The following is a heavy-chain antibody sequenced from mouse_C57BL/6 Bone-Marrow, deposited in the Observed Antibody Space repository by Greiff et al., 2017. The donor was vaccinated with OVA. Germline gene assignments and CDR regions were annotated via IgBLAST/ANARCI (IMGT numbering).Heavy chain of an antibody. D-gene: IGHD2-3*01. Sequence: QVQLKESGAELMKPGASVKLSCKATGYTFTGYWIEWVKQRPGHGLEWIGEILPGSGSTNYNEKFKGKATFTADTSSNTAYMQLSSLTTEDSAIYYCAELAGWFPYYNVMNYWVKEPQSPSPQ. CDR2: ILPGSGST. J-gene: IGHJ4*01. CDR1: GYTFTGYW. V-gene: IGHV1-9*01. CDR3: AELAGWFPYYNVMNY.